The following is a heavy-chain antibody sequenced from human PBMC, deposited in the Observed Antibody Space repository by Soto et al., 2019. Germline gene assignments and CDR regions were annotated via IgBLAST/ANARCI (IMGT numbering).Heavy chain of an antibody. CDR1: GFTFSNAW. D-gene: IGHD6-6*01. CDR3: TTESSAFSVADYYYDYYMDV. Sequence: EVQLVESGGGLVKPGGSLRLSCAASGFTFSNAWMSWVRQAPGKGLEWVGRIKSKTDGGTTDYAAPVKGRFTISRDDSKNTLYLQMNSLKTEDTAVYYCTTESSAFSVADYYYDYYMDVWGKGTTVTVSS. V-gene: IGHV3-15*01. J-gene: IGHJ6*03. CDR2: IKSKTDGGTT.